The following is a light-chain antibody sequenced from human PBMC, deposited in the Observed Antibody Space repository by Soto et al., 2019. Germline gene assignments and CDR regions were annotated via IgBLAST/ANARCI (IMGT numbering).Light chain of an antibody. CDR2: RNN. CDR3: AAWDDSLNGLYV. J-gene: IGLJ1*01. Sequence: QSVLTQPPSASGTPGQGVTISCSGSTPNIGSNYVYWYQQLPGTAPKLLIYRNNQRPSGVPDRFSGSKSGTSASLAISGLQSDDEADYFCAAWDDSLNGLYVFGTGTKVTVL. V-gene: IGLV1-47*01. CDR1: TPNIGSNY.